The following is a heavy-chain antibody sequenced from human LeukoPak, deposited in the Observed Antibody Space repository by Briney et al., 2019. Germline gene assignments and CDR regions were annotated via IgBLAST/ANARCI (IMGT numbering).Heavy chain of an antibody. CDR1: GFAFSGYE. J-gene: IGHJ4*02. CDR2: IAGSDTRT. Sequence: GGSLRLSCAASGFAFSGYEMNWVRQAPGKGLEWVSYIAGSDTRTYYADSVKGRFTISRDNSKNTLYLQMNSLRAEDTAVYYCARPETSYYDFWSGSTGGYFDYWGQGTLVTVSS. D-gene: IGHD3-3*01. V-gene: IGHV3-48*03. CDR3: ARPETSYYDFWSGSTGGYFDY.